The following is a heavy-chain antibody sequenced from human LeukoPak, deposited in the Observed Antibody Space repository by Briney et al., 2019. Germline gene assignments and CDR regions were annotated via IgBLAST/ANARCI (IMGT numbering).Heavy chain of an antibody. V-gene: IGHV3-23*01. Sequence: GGSLRLSCAASGFTFSSYAMSWVRQAPGKGLEWVSAISGSGGSTYYADSVKGRFTISRGNSKNTLYLQMNSLRAEDTAVYYCAKTAQWLVKRYYFDYWGQGTLVTVSS. CDR1: GFTFSSYA. J-gene: IGHJ4*02. CDR3: AKTAQWLVKRYYFDY. D-gene: IGHD6-19*01. CDR2: ISGSGGST.